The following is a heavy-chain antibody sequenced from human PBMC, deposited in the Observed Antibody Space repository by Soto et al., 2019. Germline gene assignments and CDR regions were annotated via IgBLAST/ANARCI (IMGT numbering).Heavy chain of an antibody. Sequence: QITLKESGHTLVKPTQMLTLTCTFSGFSLNTRGVGVGWIRQPPGGALEWLALIYWDDAKRYSPSLRSRLTITKDTSKNQVVLTMTTMEPLDTGTYYCAHTYSSSPDDGFDVWGQGTRVTVSS. J-gene: IGHJ3*01. CDR3: AHTYSSSPDDGFDV. CDR1: GFSLNTRGVG. CDR2: IYWDDAK. D-gene: IGHD6-6*01. V-gene: IGHV2-5*02.